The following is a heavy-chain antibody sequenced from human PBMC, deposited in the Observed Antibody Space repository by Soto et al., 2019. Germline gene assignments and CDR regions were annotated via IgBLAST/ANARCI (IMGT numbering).Heavy chain of an antibody. D-gene: IGHD2-2*01. Sequence: GGPLRLSCAASGCTFSSYDMHWVRQATGKGLEWVSAIGTAGDTYYPGSVKDRFTISRENAKNSLYLQMNSLRAGDTAVYYCARAARYCSSTSCYALYMDVWGKGTTVTVSS. CDR2: IGTAGDT. V-gene: IGHV3-13*01. CDR3: ARAARYCSSTSCYALYMDV. J-gene: IGHJ6*03. CDR1: GCTFSSYD.